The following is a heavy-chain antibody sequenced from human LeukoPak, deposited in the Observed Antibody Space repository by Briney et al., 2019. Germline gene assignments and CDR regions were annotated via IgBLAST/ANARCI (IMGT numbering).Heavy chain of an antibody. CDR1: GGSISSYY. J-gene: IGHJ5*02. D-gene: IGHD5-24*01. CDR2: IYTSGST. Sequence: SETLSLTCTVSGGSISSYYWSWIRQPAGKGLEWIGRIYTSGSTNYNPSLKSRVTMSVDTSKNQFSLKLSSVTAADTAVYYCARESRTVEMGTSMHGLWFDPWGQGTLVTVSS. V-gene: IGHV4-4*07. CDR3: ARESRTVEMGTSMHGLWFDP.